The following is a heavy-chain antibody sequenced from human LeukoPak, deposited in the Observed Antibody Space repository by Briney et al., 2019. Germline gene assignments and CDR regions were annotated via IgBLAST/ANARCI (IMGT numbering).Heavy chain of an antibody. D-gene: IGHD6-13*01. CDR2: IYSGGST. J-gene: IGHJ4*02. CDR1: GFTVSSNY. Sequence: GSLRLSCAASGFTVSSNYMSWVRQAPGKGLEWVSVIYSGGSTYYADSVKGRFTISRDNSKNTLYLQMNSLRAEDTAVYYCARDSLAAAGAFDYWGQRTLVTVSS. V-gene: IGHV3-53*01. CDR3: ARDSLAAAGAFDY.